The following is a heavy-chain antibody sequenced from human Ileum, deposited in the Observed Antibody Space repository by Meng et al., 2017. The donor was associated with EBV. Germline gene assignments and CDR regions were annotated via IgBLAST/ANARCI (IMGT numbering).Heavy chain of an antibody. Sequence: QGQPQRWGAGLLKPSWTLSLTCAVNGGSLSGAYWNWIRQPPGKGLEWIGEIIHGGSPSYNPSLKSRVTISIDTSKNQLSLMLSSVTAADTAVYYCARRPTGIDYWGQGTLVTVSS. CDR2: IIHGGSP. V-gene: IGHV4-34*12. D-gene: IGHD2-8*02. J-gene: IGHJ4*02. CDR1: GGSLSGAY. CDR3: ARRPTGIDY.